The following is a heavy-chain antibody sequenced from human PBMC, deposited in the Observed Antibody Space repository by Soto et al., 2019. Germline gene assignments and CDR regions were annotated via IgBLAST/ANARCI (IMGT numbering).Heavy chain of an antibody. Sequence: GGSLTISCAASGFTFSSCALSWFRQAPGKGLEWVSGIGGSGDDTEYTDSVKGRFTISRDNSKNTLYLQMNSLKTEDTAVYYCTTDPRKYSLNAFDIWGQGTMVTVSS. D-gene: IGHD2-21*01. CDR3: TTDPRKYSLNAFDI. CDR2: IGGSGDDT. J-gene: IGHJ3*02. V-gene: IGHV3-23*01. CDR1: GFTFSSCA.